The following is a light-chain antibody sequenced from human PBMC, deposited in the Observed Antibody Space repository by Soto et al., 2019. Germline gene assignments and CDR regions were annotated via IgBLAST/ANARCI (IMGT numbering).Light chain of an antibody. J-gene: IGLJ2*01. CDR2: SDN. CDR1: SSNIGTNT. Sequence: QSVLTQPPSASGTPGQRVTISCSGSSSNIGTNTVIWYQKLPGAAPKLLSYSDNQRPSGVPDRFSGSKSGTSASPAISGLQSEDEADYYCAAWDVSLVVFGGGTQLTVL. CDR3: AAWDVSLVV. V-gene: IGLV1-44*01.